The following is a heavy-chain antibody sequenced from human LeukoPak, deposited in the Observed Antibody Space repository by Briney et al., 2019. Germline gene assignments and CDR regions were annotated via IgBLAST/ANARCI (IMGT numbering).Heavy chain of an antibody. CDR3: ARERGGFWSGYYMRFYYYYYMDV. V-gene: IGHV1-8*02. J-gene: IGHJ6*03. CDR1: GYTFTSYD. D-gene: IGHD3-3*01. CDR2: MNPNSGNT. Sequence: ASVKVSCKASGYTFTSYDINWVRQATGQGLEWMGWMNPNSGNTGYAQKLQGRVTMTTDTSTSTAYMELRSLRSDDTAVYYCARERGGFWSGYYMRFYYYYYMDVWGKGTTVTVSS.